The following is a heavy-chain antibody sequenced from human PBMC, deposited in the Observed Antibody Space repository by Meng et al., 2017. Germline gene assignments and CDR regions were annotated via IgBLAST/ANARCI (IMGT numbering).Heavy chain of an antibody. J-gene: IGHJ3*02. D-gene: IGHD3-10*01. CDR1: GFTFGSFA. Sequence: GESLKISCSASGFTFGSFAISWVRHAPGKGLEWGSGFNGNGGGTFYADSGKGRFSLSRDNSKNPLYLQMSSLRTEDTAVYYYAKDSYSGSGCYTWGTFDIWGQGSMVTVSS. CDR3: AKDSYSGSGCYTWGTFDI. CDR2: FNGNGGGT. V-gene: IGHV3-23*01.